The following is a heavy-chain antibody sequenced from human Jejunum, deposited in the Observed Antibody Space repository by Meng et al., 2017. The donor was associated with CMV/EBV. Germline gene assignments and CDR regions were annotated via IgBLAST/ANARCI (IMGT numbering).Heavy chain of an antibody. J-gene: IGHJ4*02. CDR3: AAVTYSSYDDFDY. CDR2: IHPNSGGT. V-gene: IGHV1-2*02. D-gene: IGHD3-3*01. Sequence: SGYTFTDYYIHWVRQAPGQGLEWMGWIHPNSGGTNYAQNFRGRVTMTRDTSINTAYMDLTTLRSDDTAVYYCAAVTYSSYDDFDYWGQGAPVTVSS. CDR1: GYTFTDYY.